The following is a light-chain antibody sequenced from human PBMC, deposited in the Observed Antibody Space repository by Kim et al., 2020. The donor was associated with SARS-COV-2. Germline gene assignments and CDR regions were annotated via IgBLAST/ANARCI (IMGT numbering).Light chain of an antibody. Sequence: QSVLTQPPSVSGAPGQRVTISCTGSSSNIGSYDVHWYQHLPGTAPKLLIYGDRNRPSGVPDRFSGSKSDTSASLAITGLQAEDEADYYCQSYDSSLSDSWVFGGGTQLTVL. CDR1: SSNIGSYD. CDR3: QSYDSSLSDSWV. CDR2: GDR. J-gene: IGLJ3*02. V-gene: IGLV1-40*01.